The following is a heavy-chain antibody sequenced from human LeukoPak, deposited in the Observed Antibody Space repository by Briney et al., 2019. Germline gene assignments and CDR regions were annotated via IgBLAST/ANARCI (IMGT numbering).Heavy chain of an antibody. J-gene: IGHJ3*02. V-gene: IGHV4-59*01. Sequence: PSETLSLTCTVSVGSISSNYWSWIRQPPGKGLEWIGYFYYSGSTNYNPSLKSRVTISVDTSKNQFSLKLSSVTAADTAVYYCARDPNTAMGPGAFDIWGQGTMVTVSS. CDR1: VGSISSNY. D-gene: IGHD5-18*01. CDR3: ARDPNTAMGPGAFDI. CDR2: FYYSGST.